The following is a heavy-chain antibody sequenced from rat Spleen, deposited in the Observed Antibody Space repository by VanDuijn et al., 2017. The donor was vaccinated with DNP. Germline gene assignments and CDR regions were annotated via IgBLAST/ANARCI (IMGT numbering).Heavy chain of an antibody. CDR3: TRYYYSAPDY. V-gene: IGHV3-1*01. D-gene: IGHD1-1*01. CDR1: DYSITSVY. J-gene: IGHJ2*01. Sequence: EVQLQESGPGLVKPSQSLSLTCSVTDYSITSVYRWNWIRKFPGNKMEWIGHISYSGRTSYHPSLISRISITRDTSKNQFFLQLNSVITEDTATYFCTRYYYSAPDYWGQGVMVTVSS. CDR2: ISYSGRT.